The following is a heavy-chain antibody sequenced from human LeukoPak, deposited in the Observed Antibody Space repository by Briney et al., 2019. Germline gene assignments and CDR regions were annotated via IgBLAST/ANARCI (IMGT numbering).Heavy chain of an antibody. CDR3: AKGYNYDFGHNVGDSYYYMDV. CDR1: GFTFSSYS. Sequence: GGSLRLSCAASGFTFSSYSMNWVRQAPGKGPEWVSSISSSSSYIYYADSVKGRFTISRDKSKNTVYLQMNSLRAEDTAVYYCAKGYNYDFGHNVGDSYYYMDVWGKGTTVTVSS. V-gene: IGHV3-21*04. D-gene: IGHD3-22*01. CDR2: ISSSSSYI. J-gene: IGHJ6*03.